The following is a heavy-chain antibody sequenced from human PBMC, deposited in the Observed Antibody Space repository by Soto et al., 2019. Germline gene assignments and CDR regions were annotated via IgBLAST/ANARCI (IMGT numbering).Heavy chain of an antibody. CDR3: ARSMGYYYPFDY. Sequence: PSETLSLTCDVYGGSFRGYYWNWIRQSPGKGLEWIGEINHSGRTNYNPSLKSRVTISVYTSKNQFSLKLTSVTAADTAVYFCARSMGYYYPFDYWGQGTLVTVSS. J-gene: IGHJ4*02. V-gene: IGHV4-34*01. CDR1: GGSFRGYY. D-gene: IGHD3-22*01. CDR2: INHSGRT.